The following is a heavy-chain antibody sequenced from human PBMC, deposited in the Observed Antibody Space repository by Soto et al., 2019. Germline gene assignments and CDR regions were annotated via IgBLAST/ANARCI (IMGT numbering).Heavy chain of an antibody. V-gene: IGHV3-48*02. CDR2: ISSSSSTI. CDR1: GFTFSSYS. J-gene: IGHJ4*02. Sequence: GESLKISCAASGFTFSSYSMNWVRQAPGKGLEWVSYISSSSSTIYYADSVKGRFTISRDNAKNSLYLQMNSLRDEDTAVYYCARDGDYVWGSYRHLFDYWGQGTLVTVSS. CDR3: ARDGDYVWGSYRHLFDY. D-gene: IGHD3-16*02.